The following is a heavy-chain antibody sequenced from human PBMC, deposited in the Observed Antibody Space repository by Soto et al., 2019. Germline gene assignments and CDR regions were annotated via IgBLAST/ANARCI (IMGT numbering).Heavy chain of an antibody. D-gene: IGHD3-22*01. V-gene: IGHV4-31*03. CDR2: IYYGGST. CDR1: GGSISSGGYY. J-gene: IGHJ4*02. Sequence: SETLSLTCTVSGGSISSGGYYWSWIRQHPGKGLEWIGYIYYGGSTYYNPSLKSRVTISVDTSKNQFSLKLSSVTAADTAVYYCAREILDSSGPYFDYWGQGTLVTVSS. CDR3: AREILDSSGPYFDY.